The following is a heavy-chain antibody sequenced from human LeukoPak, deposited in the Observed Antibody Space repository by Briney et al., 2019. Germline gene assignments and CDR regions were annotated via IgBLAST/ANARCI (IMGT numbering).Heavy chain of an antibody. V-gene: IGHV1-18*01. CDR2: ISAYNGNT. D-gene: IGHD1-26*01. CDR1: GYTFTSYG. J-gene: IGHJ4*02. CDR3: ARIKWELLGPFDY. Sequence: ASVNVSCKASGYTFTSYGISWVRQAPGQGLEWMGWISAYNGNTNYAQKLQGRVTMTTDTSTSTAYVELRSLRSDDTGVYYCARIKWELLGPFDYWGQGTLVTVSS.